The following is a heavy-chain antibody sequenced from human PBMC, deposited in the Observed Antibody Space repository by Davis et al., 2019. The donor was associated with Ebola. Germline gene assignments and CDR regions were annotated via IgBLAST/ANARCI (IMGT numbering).Heavy chain of an antibody. J-gene: IGHJ4*02. D-gene: IGHD5-12*01. V-gene: IGHV3-7*03. CDR3: ARVVWDSGYDRRIDY. Sequence: GGSLRLSCAASGFTFSDYWMSWVRQAPGKGLDWVASIKQDGSEKYYVDSVKGRFTISRDNAKNSLYLQMNSLRAEDTAVYYCARVVWDSGYDRRIDYWGQGTLVTVSS. CDR2: IKQDGSEK. CDR1: GFTFSDYW.